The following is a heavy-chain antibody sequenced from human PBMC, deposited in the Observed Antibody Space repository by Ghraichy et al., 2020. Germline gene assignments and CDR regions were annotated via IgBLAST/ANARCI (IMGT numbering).Heavy chain of an antibody. D-gene: IGHD2-15*01. CDR1: GFTLSNYW. CDR3: AREYCSGGSCYFGTGGSHFDY. CDR2: IKSDGSST. J-gene: IGHJ4*02. V-gene: IGHV3-74*01. Sequence: GVLRLSCAASGFTLSNYWMHWVRQAPGKGLVWVSRIKSDGSSTSYADSVKGRFTISRDNAKNTLYLQMNSLRAEDTAVYYCAREYCSGGSCYFGTGGSHFDYWGQGTLVTVSS.